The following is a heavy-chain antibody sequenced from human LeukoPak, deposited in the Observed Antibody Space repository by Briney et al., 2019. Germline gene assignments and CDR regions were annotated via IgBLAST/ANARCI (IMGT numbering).Heavy chain of an antibody. J-gene: IGHJ4*02. CDR2: VYYSGST. CDR1: GVSISSYY. CDR3: ARAYSSGWPDLDY. V-gene: IGHV4-59*01. D-gene: IGHD6-19*01. Sequence: MTSETLSLTCTVSGVSISSYYWSWIRQPPGKGLVWIGYVYYSGSTNYNPSLKSRVTISVDTSKNQFSLKLSSVTAADTAVHYCARAYSSGWPDLDYWGQGTLVTVSS.